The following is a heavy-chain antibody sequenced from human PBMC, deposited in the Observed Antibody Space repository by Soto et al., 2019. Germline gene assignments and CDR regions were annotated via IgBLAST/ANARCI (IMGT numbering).Heavy chain of an antibody. Sequence: SETLSLTCAVYGGSFSGYYWSWIRQPPGKGLEWIGEINHSGSTNYNPSLKSRVTISVDTSKNQFSLKLSSVTAADTAVYYCARGRCSGGSCYIDYWGQGTLVTVS. V-gene: IGHV4-34*01. CDR2: INHSGST. J-gene: IGHJ4*02. D-gene: IGHD2-15*01. CDR3: ARGRCSGGSCYIDY. CDR1: GGSFSGYY.